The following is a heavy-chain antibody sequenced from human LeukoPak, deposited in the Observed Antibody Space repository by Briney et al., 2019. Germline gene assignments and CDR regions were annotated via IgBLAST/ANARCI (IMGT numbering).Heavy chain of an antibody. D-gene: IGHD2-2*02. V-gene: IGHV1-69*13. Sequence: GASVKVSCKASGGTFSSYAINWLRQAPGQGLEWMGGIIPIFGTANYAQKFQGRVTITADESTSTAYMELSSLRSEDTAVYYCARVFAYCSSTSCYKGWGQGTLVTVSS. CDR2: IIPIFGTA. J-gene: IGHJ4*02. CDR3: ARVFAYCSSTSCYKG. CDR1: GGTFSSYA.